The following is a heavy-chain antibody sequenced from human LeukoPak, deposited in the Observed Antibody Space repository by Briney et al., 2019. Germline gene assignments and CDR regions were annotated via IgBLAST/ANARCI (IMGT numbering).Heavy chain of an antibody. Sequence: PSETLSLTCSVSGGSISSDTYYWSWIRQPAEKGLEWIGRIYTSGSTNYNPSLKSRVTISMDTSKNQFSLKLSSVTAADTAVYYCARVASSGYYYFDSWAQGTLVTVSS. CDR2: IYTSGST. V-gene: IGHV4-61*02. CDR1: GGSISSDTYY. J-gene: IGHJ4*02. D-gene: IGHD3-3*01. CDR3: ARVASSGYYYFDS.